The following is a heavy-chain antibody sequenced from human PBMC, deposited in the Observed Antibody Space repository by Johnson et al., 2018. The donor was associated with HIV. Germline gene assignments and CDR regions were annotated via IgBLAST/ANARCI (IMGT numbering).Heavy chain of an antibody. V-gene: IGHV3-30*18. Sequence: QMLLVESGGGVVQPGRSLRLSCAASGFTFSSYWMSWVRQAPGNGLEWVAVTSNDGSNKYYADSVKGRFTIYRDNFKNTLYLQMNGLRPEDTAVYYCAKEDPWRRALDIWGQGTVVTVSS. CDR1: GFTFSSYW. CDR2: TSNDGSNK. J-gene: IGHJ3*02. D-gene: IGHD1-1*01. CDR3: AKEDPWRRALDI.